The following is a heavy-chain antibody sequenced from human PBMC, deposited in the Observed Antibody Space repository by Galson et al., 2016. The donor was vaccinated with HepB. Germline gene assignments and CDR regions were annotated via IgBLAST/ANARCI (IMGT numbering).Heavy chain of an antibody. CDR1: GFTFSNYW. CDR2: INTDGSST. CDR3: ARAPLEMATIQRGYFDY. D-gene: IGHD5-24*01. J-gene: IGHJ4*02. V-gene: IGHV3-74*01. Sequence: SLRLSCAASGFTFSNYWMHWVRQAPGKGLVWVSRINTDGSSTSYADSVKGRFTISRDNAKNTLYLQMNSLRAEDTAVYYCARAPLEMATIQRGYFDYWGQGTLVTVSS.